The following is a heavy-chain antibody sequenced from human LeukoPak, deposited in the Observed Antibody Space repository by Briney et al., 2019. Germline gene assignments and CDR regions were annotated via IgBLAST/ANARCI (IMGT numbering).Heavy chain of an antibody. J-gene: IGHJ4*02. D-gene: IGHD6-19*01. Sequence: GESLKISCRGSGYSFTSYWISWVRQMPGKGLEWMGRIDPSDSYTNYSPSFQGHVTISADKSISTAYLQWSSLKASDTAMYYCARHAPVAATWGFDYWGQGTLVTVSS. V-gene: IGHV5-10-1*01. CDR3: ARHAPVAATWGFDY. CDR2: IDPSDSYT. CDR1: GYSFTSYW.